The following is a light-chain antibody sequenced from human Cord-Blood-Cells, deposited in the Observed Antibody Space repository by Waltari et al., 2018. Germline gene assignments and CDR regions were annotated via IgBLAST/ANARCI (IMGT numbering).Light chain of an antibody. V-gene: IGKV4-1*01. CDR3: QQYYSTPLT. CDR2: WAS. CDR1: QSVLYSSNNKKY. J-gene: IGKJ4*01. Sequence: DIEITQSPDSLAVSLGERATINCKSRQSVLYSSNNKKYLAWYQQKPGQPPKLHIYWASTRESGVPDRFSGSGSGTDFTLTISSLQAEDVAVYYCQQYYSTPLTFGGGTKVEIK.